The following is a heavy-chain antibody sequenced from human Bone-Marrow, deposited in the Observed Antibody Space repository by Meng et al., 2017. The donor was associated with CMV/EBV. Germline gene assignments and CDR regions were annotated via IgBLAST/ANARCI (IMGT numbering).Heavy chain of an antibody. CDR1: GFTFSSYW. CDR3: ARGGIVGARNYYGMYV. Sequence: GESLKISCAASGFTFSSYWMHWVRQAPGKGLVWVSRINSDGSSTSYADSVKGRFTISRDYAKNTLYLQMNSLRAEDTAGYYCARGGIVGARNYYGMYVWGQGTTVTVSS. D-gene: IGHD1-26*01. V-gene: IGHV3-74*01. J-gene: IGHJ6*02. CDR2: INSDGSST.